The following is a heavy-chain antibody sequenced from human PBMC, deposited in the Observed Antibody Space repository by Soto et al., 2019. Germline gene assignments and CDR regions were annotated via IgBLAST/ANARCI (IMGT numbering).Heavy chain of an antibody. CDR2: IIPIFGTA. J-gene: IGHJ6*02. V-gene: IGHV1-69*13. CDR1: GGTFSSYA. D-gene: IGHD3-10*01. Sequence: SVKVSCNASGGTFSSYAISWVRPAPGQGLEWMGGIIPIFGTANYAQKFQGRVTITADESTSTAYMELSSLRSEDTAVYYCARGRVVRGVMLYYYGMGVGGQGTTVTVSS. CDR3: ARGRVVRGVMLYYYGMGV.